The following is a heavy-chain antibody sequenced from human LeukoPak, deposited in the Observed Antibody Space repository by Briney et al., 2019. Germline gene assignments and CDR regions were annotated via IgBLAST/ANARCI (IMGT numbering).Heavy chain of an antibody. CDR3: ARQRERGYSYVD. D-gene: IGHD5-18*01. V-gene: IGHV5-51*01. Sequence: GESLKISCQGSGYSFSSHRIAWVRQMPGKGLEWMGMIYPGDSDTRYSPSFRGQVTISGDKSISTAYLQWSSLKASDTAMYYCARQRERGYSYVDWGQGTLVTVSS. CDR1: GYSFSSHR. CDR2: IYPGDSDT. J-gene: IGHJ4*02.